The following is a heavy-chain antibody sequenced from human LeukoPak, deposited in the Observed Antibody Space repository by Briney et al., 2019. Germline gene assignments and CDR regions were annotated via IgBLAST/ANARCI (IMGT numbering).Heavy chain of an antibody. D-gene: IGHD3-3*01. CDR3: ARAGITIFGVVNAVDY. J-gene: IGHJ4*02. CDR2: ISYDGSNK. CDR1: GFTFSSYG. Sequence: GGSLRLSCAASGFTFSSYGMHWVRQAPGKGLEWVAVISYDGSNKYYADSVKGRFTISRDNSKSTLYLQMNSLRAEDTAVYYCARAGITIFGVVNAVDYWGQGTLVTVSS. V-gene: IGHV3-30*03.